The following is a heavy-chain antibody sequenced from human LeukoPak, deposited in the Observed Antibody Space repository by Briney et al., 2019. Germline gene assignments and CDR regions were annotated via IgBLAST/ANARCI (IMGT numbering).Heavy chain of an antibody. J-gene: IGHJ4*02. CDR1: GASISTGDYY. D-gene: IGHD6-19*01. Sequence: TLSLTCSVSGASISTGDYYWTWIRQHPGKGLEWIGYIFYSGSTYYNPSLKSRLSISMDTSKNQFSLKLNSVTAADPAFYYCARQGNGWFFVDSWGQGTLVTVSS. CDR3: ARQGNGWFFVDS. CDR2: IFYSGST. V-gene: IGHV4-31*03.